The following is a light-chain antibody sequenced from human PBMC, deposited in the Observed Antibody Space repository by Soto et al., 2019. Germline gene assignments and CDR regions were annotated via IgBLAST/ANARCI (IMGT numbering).Light chain of an antibody. Sequence: DIVMTQSPDSLAVSLGERATINCKSSQSVLYSSHNKNSLAWYQQQPGQPPKLLIYWAATRDSGVPDRFSGSGSGTDFTLTISTLQAEDVAVYYCQQYYSTPWTFGQWTKVEIK. CDR3: QQYYSTPWT. V-gene: IGKV4-1*01. J-gene: IGKJ1*01. CDR1: QSVLYSSHNKNS. CDR2: WAA.